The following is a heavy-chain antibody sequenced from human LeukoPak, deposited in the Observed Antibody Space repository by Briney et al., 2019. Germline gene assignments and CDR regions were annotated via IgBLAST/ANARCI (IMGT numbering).Heavy chain of an antibody. CDR2: IYTSGST. CDR1: GGSISSYY. V-gene: IGHV4-4*07. J-gene: IGHJ4*02. D-gene: IGHD4-17*01. Sequence: SETLSLTCTVSGGSISSYYWSWIRQPAGKGLEWIGRIYTSGSTNYNPSLKSRVTISVDTSKNQFSLKLSSVTAADTAVYYCARGLHYGDLRPFDYWGQGTLVTVSS. CDR3: ARGLHYGDLRPFDY.